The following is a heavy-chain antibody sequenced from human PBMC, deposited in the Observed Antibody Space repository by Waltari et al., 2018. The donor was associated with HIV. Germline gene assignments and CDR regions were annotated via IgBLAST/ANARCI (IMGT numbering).Heavy chain of an antibody. CDR3: ARDRASGSIGESFFDY. V-gene: IGHV1-69*01. Sequence: QVQLVQSGAEVKKPGSSVKVSCKASGGTFSSYAISWVRQPPGQGLEWMGGIIPIFGTANYAQKFQGRVTITADESTSTAYMELSSLRSEDTAVYYCARDRASGSIGESFFDYWGQGTLVTVSS. CDR1: GGTFSSYA. D-gene: IGHD3-10*01. CDR2: IIPIFGTA. J-gene: IGHJ4*02.